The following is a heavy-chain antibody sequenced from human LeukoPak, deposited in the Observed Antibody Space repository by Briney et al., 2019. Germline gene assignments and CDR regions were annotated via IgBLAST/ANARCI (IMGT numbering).Heavy chain of an antibody. D-gene: IGHD1-20*01. J-gene: IGHJ4*02. CDR2: IIPIFGTA. V-gene: IGHV1-69*13. CDR1: GYTFTTYY. CDR3: ARASFNWNDVVH. Sequence: ASVKVSCKASGYTFTTYYMHWVRQAPGQGLEWMGGIIPIFGTANYAQKFQGRVTITADESTSTAYMELSSLRSEDTAVYYCARASFNWNDVVHWGQGTLVTVSS.